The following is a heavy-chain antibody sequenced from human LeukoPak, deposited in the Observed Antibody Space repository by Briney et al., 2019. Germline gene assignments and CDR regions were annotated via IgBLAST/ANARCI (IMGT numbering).Heavy chain of an antibody. CDR2: IYPGDSDT. Sequence: PGESLKISCKGSGSNFSTNWIGWVRQMPGKGLEWMGIIYPGDSDTRYSPSFQGQVTISADKSISTAYLQWSSLKASDSAIYYCARQYEGGPAYWGQGTLVTVSS. CDR3: ARQYEGGPAY. CDR1: GSNFSTNW. V-gene: IGHV5-51*01. D-gene: IGHD2-15*01. J-gene: IGHJ4*02.